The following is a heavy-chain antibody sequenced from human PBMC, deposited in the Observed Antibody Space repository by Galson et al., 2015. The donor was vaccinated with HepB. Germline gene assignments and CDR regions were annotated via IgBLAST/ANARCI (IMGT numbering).Heavy chain of an antibody. CDR3: AKEIEGDHVAIWWLRGIDY. CDR2: VSSDGTYK. CDR1: GITFSVYG. V-gene: IGHV3-30*18. J-gene: IGHJ4*02. D-gene: IGHD2-15*01. Sequence: SLRLSCATSGITFSVYGMHWVRQAPGKGLERLAIVSSDGTYKSYADSVKGRFTISRDDSRDTLYLEMNSLRPEDTAVYYCAKEIEGDHVAIWWLRGIDYWGQGTRVIVSS.